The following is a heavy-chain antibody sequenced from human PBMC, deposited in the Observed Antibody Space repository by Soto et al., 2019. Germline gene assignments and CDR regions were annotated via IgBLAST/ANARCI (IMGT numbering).Heavy chain of an antibody. V-gene: IGHV4-39*01. CDR3: APLSVPLSGPYVLHV. Sequence: ASETLSLTCSVSGYSVSCSDYYWAWLRQPPGKGLEWIGSMLYSGLTYYNPSLKRRVPLSVDTSKNQYSVRLYSVTASDTDVYYCAPLSVPLSGPYVLHVWGQGTTVTVSS. CDR2: MLYSGLT. CDR1: GYSVSCSDYY. J-gene: IGHJ6*02. D-gene: IGHD2-15*01.